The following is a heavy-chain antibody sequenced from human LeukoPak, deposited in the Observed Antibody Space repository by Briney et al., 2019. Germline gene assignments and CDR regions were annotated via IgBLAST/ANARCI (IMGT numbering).Heavy chain of an antibody. D-gene: IGHD2-2*01. CDR1: GGTFSSYA. CDR2: IIPILGIA. CDR3: ARDTIVVVPAAMRNYCGMDV. Sequence: SVKVSCKASGGTFSSYAISWVRQAPGQGLEWMGRIIPILGIANYAQKFQGRVTITADKSTSTAYMELSSLRSEDTAVYYCARDTIVVVPAAMRNYCGMDVWGQGTTVTVSS. V-gene: IGHV1-69*04. J-gene: IGHJ6*02.